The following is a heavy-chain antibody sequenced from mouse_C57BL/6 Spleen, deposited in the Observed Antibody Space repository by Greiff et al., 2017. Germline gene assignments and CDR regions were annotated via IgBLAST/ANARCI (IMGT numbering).Heavy chain of an antibody. CDR2: ISDGGSYT. J-gene: IGHJ3*01. CDR3: ATYGNSSAWFAY. CDR1: GFTFSSYA. Sequence: EVMLVESGGGLVKPGGSLKLSCAASGFTFSSYAMSWVRQTPEKRLEWVATISDGGSYTYYPDNVKGRFTISRDNAKNNLYLQMSHLKSEDTAMYYCATYGNSSAWFAYWGQGTLVTVSA. V-gene: IGHV5-4*03. D-gene: IGHD2-1*01.